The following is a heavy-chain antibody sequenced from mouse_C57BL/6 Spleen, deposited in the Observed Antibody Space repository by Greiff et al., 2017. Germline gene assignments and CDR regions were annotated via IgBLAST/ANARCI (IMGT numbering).Heavy chain of an antibody. V-gene: IGHV1-53*01. J-gene: IGHJ3*01. CDR2: INPSNGGT. D-gene: IGHD2-4*01. Sequence: QVQLQQPGTELVKPGASVKLSCKASGYTFTSYWMHWVKQRPGQGLEWIGNINPSNGGTNYNEKFKSKATLAVDKSSSTAYMQLSSLTSEDSAVYYCARGRYDYDEGTWFAYWGQGTLVTVSA. CDR3: ARGRYDYDEGTWFAY. CDR1: GYTFTSYW.